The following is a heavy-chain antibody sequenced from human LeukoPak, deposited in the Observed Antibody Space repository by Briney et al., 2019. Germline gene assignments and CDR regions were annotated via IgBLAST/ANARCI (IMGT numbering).Heavy chain of an antibody. V-gene: IGHV3-74*01. CDR2: INSDGSST. CDR1: GFTFSSYW. D-gene: IGHD5-12*01. CDR3: ARTLGGYSGYDLVVDY. Sequence: PGGSLRLSCAASGFTFSSYWMHWVRQAPGKGLVWVSRINSDGSSTSYADSVKGRFTISRDNAKNTLYLQMNSLRAEDTAVYYCARTLGGYSGYDLVVDYWGQGTLVTVSS. J-gene: IGHJ4*02.